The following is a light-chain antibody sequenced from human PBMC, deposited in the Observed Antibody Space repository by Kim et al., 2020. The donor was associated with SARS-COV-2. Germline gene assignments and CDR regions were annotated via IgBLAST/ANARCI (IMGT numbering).Light chain of an antibody. J-gene: IGKJ4*01. CDR1: QSVYNY. CDR3: QQRRNWPLT. V-gene: IGKV3-11*01. Sequence: EIVFTQSPATLSLSPGERATLSCRASQSVYNYLAWYQQKPGQTPRLLIYDASNRATGIPARFSGSGSGTDFTLTISSLEPEDFALYYCQQRRNWPLTFGGGTKVEIK. CDR2: DAS.